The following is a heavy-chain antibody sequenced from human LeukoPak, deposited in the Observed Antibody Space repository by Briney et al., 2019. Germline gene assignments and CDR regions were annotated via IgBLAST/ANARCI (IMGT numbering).Heavy chain of an antibody. CDR2: ISSSSSYI. V-gene: IGHV3-21*01. CDR1: GFTFSSYS. Sequence: PGGSLRLSCAASGFTFSSYSMNWVRQAPGKGLEWVSSISSSSSYIYYADSVKGRFTISRDNAKNSPYLQMNSLRAEDTAVYYCARVRLEGLDAFDIWGQGTMVTVSS. D-gene: IGHD1-1*01. J-gene: IGHJ3*02. CDR3: ARVRLEGLDAFDI.